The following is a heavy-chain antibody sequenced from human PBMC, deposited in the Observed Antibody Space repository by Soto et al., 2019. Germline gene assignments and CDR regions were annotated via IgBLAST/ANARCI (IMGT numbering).Heavy chain of an antibody. V-gene: IGHV1-3*01. J-gene: IGHJ4*01. CDR3: ARGNGDYPDYFGY. Sequence: GASVKVSCRDSRYTFTSYAMHWGRQAPGQRLVWMGWSNAGNGNNKYSQKFKARVTITRDTSARTAYMQLSSLRSEDTAVYYCARGNGDYPDYFGYGAHGTLVTVSS. CDR1: RYTFTSYA. D-gene: IGHD4-17*01. CDR2: SNAGNGNN.